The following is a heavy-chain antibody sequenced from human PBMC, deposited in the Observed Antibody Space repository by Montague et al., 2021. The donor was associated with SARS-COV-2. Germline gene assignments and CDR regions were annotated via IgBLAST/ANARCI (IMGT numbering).Heavy chain of an antibody. Sequence: SETLSLTCTASGDSISGFYWNWIRQPPGKGLEWIGKIYYSGITNYNPSLKSRVTISVDTPKNQFSLKLISVTAADTALYYCARGVVAAPDTSDYWGQGTLVTVSS. V-gene: IGHV4-59*13. J-gene: IGHJ4*02. CDR2: IYYSGIT. D-gene: IGHD6-13*01. CDR1: GDSISGFY. CDR3: ARGVVAAPDTSDY.